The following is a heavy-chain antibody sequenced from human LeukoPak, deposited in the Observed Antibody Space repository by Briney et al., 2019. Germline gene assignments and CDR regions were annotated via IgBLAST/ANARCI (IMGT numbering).Heavy chain of an antibody. CDR3: ARVTGYDWESSYDY. V-gene: IGHV4-61*02. CDR2: IYTSGST. D-gene: IGHD5-12*01. CDR1: GGSISSGSYY. J-gene: IGHJ4*02. Sequence: SETLSLTCTVSGGSISSGSYYWSWIRQPAGEGLEWIGRIYTSGSTNYNPSLKSRVTISVDTSKNQFSLKLSSVTAADTAVYYCARVTGYDWESSYDYWGQGTLVTVSS.